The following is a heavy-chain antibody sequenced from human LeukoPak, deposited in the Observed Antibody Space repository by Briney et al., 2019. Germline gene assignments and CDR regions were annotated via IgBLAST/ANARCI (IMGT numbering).Heavy chain of an antibody. D-gene: IGHD5-18*01. CDR1: GLTFSSSW. Sequence: GGSLRLSCAVSGLTFSSSWMDWVRRAPGRGLEWVASINPDGNKKYSADSVKGRFTISRDNAENSLYLQMNSLRVEDTAFYYCARDLAYSRLDYWGQGMLVTVSS. CDR3: ARDLAYSRLDY. V-gene: IGHV3-7*01. CDR2: INPDGNKK. J-gene: IGHJ4*02.